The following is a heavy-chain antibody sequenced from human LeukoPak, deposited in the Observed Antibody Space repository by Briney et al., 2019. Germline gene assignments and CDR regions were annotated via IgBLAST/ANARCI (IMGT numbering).Heavy chain of an antibody. CDR2: ISSSDSST. CDR3: ARDKYSGFVFDC. CDR1: GFTFSSCG. V-gene: IGHV3-48*04. D-gene: IGHD5-12*01. Sequence: PGGSLRLSCAASGFTFSSCGFNWVRQAPGKGLEWVSYISSSDSSTYYADSVKGRFTISRDNAKNSLSLQMNSLRVEDTAVYYCARDKYSGFVFDCWGQGTLVTVSS. J-gene: IGHJ4*02.